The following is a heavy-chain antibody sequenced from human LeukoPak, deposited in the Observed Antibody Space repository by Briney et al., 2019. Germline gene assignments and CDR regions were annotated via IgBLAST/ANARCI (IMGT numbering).Heavy chain of an antibody. Sequence: GGSLRLSCAASGFTFSSYGMHWVRQGPGKGLEWVAFIRYDGSNKYYADSVKGRFTISRDNSKNTLYLQMNSLRTEDTAVYYCAKGYWSGYSFDNWFDPWGQGTLVTVS. CDR3: AKGYWSGYSFDNWFDP. CDR1: GFTFSSYG. D-gene: IGHD3-3*01. V-gene: IGHV3-30*02. J-gene: IGHJ5*02. CDR2: IRYDGSNK.